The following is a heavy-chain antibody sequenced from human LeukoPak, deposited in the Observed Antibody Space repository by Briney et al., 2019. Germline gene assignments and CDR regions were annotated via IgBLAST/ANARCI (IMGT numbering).Heavy chain of an antibody. Sequence: ASVKVSCKASGYTFTGYYMHWVGQAPGQGLEWMGWINPNSGGTNYAQKFQGRVTMTRDTSISTAYMELSRLRSDDTAVYYCARLYSSSWYSNFDYWGQGTLVTVSS. J-gene: IGHJ4*02. CDR3: ARLYSSSWYSNFDY. D-gene: IGHD6-13*01. CDR2: INPNSGGT. CDR1: GYTFTGYY. V-gene: IGHV1-2*02.